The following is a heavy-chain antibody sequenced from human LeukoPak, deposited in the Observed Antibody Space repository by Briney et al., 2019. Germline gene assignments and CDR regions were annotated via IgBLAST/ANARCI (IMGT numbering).Heavy chain of an antibody. V-gene: IGHV1-24*01. CDR2: FDPEDGET. J-gene: IGHJ4*02. CDR1: GYSLIELS. Sequence: ASVKVSCKVSGYSLIELSMHWVRQAPGQGLEWMGGFDPEDGETIYAQKFQGRVTMTEDTSSDTAYMELSSLRSEDTAVYYCARTYDFWPMDYWGQGTLVTVSS. D-gene: IGHD3/OR15-3a*01. CDR3: ARTYDFWPMDY.